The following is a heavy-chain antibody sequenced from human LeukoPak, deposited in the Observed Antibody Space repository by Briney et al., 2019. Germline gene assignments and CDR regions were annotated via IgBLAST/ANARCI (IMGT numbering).Heavy chain of an antibody. CDR2: IYYSGST. V-gene: IGHV4-39*01. J-gene: IGHJ5*02. CDR3: ARQQYSGSPPRRFDP. CDR1: GGSISSSSYC. Sequence: SETLSLNCTVSGGSISSSSYCRGWIRQPPGKGLEWIGSIYYSGSTYYNPSLKSRVTISVDTSKNQFSLKLSSVTAADTAVYYCARQQYSGSPPRRFDPWGQGTLVTVSS. D-gene: IGHD1-26*01.